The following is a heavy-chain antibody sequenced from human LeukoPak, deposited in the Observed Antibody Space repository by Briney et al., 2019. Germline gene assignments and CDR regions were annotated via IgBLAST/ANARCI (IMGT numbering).Heavy chain of an antibody. Sequence: ASVKVSCKASGYTFNNYAMNWVRQAPGQGLEWMGWINTNTGNPTYAQGFTGQFVFSLDSSVSTVYLQITSLKAEDTAVYYCAKDAEEAYYFDSWGQGTLVSVSS. CDR3: AKDAEEAYYFDS. J-gene: IGHJ4*02. CDR2: INTNTGNP. CDR1: GYTFNNYA. V-gene: IGHV7-4-1*02.